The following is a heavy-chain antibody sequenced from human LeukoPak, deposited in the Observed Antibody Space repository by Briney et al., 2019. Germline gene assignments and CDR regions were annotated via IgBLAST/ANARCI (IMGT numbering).Heavy chain of an antibody. CDR1: GGSISSSSYY. CDR3: AGQYDFWSGSGQKNWFDP. Sequence: PSETLSLTCTVSGGSISSSSYYWGWIRQPPGKGLEWIGSIYYSGSTYYKPSLKSRVSISEDTSKNQFSLKLSSVTVADTAVYCCAGQYDFWSGSGQKNWFDPWGQGTLVTVSS. CDR2: IYYSGST. J-gene: IGHJ5*02. V-gene: IGHV4-39*01. D-gene: IGHD3-3*01.